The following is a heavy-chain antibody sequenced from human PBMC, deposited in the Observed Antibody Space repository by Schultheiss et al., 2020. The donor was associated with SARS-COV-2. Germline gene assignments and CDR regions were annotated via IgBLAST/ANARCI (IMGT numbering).Heavy chain of an antibody. CDR1: GGSISSSSYY. J-gene: IGHJ3*02. D-gene: IGHD2-21*02. CDR2: INHSGST. Sequence: SETLSLTCTVSGGSISSSSYYWSWIRQPPGKGLEWIGEINHSGSTNYNPSLKSRVTISVDTSKNQFSLKLSSVTAADTAVYYCAQPKAYCGGDCYSHDAFDIWGQGTMVTVSS. V-gene: IGHV4-39*01. CDR3: AQPKAYCGGDCYSHDAFDI.